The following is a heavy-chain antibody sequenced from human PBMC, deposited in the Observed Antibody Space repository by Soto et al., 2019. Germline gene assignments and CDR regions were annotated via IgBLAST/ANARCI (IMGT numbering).Heavy chain of an antibody. CDR3: ARGYCSGGSCYVYYGMDV. D-gene: IGHD2-15*01. Sequence: NPGGSLSLTCAVSGGSISSSNWWSWVRQPPGKGLEWIGEIYHSGSTNYNPSLKSRVTISVDKSKNQFSLKLSSVTAADTAVYYCARGYCSGGSCYVYYGMDVWGQGTTVTVSS. CDR1: GGSISSSNW. CDR2: IYHSGST. V-gene: IGHV4-4*02. J-gene: IGHJ6*02.